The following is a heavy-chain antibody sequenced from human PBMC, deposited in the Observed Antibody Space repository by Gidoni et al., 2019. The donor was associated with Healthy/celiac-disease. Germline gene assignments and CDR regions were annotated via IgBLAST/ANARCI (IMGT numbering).Heavy chain of an antibody. CDR2: ISAYNGNT. J-gene: IGHJ3*02. V-gene: IGHV1-18*01. CDR3: ARDGSGDITMIVVVGSNDAFDI. CDR1: GYTFTSYG. Sequence: QVQLVQSGAEVKKPGASVKVSCKASGYTFTSYGISWVRQAPGQGLEWMGWISAYNGNTNYAQKLQGRVTMTTDTSTSTAYMELRSLRSDDTAVYYCARDGSGDITMIVVVGSNDAFDIWGQGTMVTVSS. D-gene: IGHD3-22*01.